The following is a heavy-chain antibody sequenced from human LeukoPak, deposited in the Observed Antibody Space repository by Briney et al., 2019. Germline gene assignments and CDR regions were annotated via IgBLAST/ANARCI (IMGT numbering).Heavy chain of an antibody. V-gene: IGHV4-59*01. CDR1: GFTFSSYW. J-gene: IGHJ3*02. CDR3: AREGDTIFGVVTPGAFDI. D-gene: IGHD3-3*01. CDR2: IYYSGST. Sequence: GSLRLSCAASGFTFSSYWMSWVRQAPGKGLEWIGYIYYSGSTNYNPSLKSRVTISVDTSKNQFSLKLSSVTAADTAVYYCAREGDTIFGVVTPGAFDIWGQGTMVTVSS.